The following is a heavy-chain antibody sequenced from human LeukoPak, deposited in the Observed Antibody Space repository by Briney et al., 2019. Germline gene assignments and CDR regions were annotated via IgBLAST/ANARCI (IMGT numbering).Heavy chain of an antibody. J-gene: IGHJ5*02. V-gene: IGHV1-18*01. CDR2: ISAYNGNT. CDR1: GYTFTNYG. D-gene: IGHD2-2*01. Sequence: ASVKVSCKASGYTFTNYGIIWVRQAPGQGLEWMGWISAYNGNTNYAQKLQGRVTMTTDTSTSTAYMELRSLRSDDTAVYYCAREKRYCSSTSCPQSRYNWFDPWGQGTLVTVSS. CDR3: AREKRYCSSTSCPQSRYNWFDP.